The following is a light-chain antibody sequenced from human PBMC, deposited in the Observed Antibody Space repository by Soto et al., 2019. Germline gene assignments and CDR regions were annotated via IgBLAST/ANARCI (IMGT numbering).Light chain of an antibody. CDR2: GSS. Sequence: DIVLTQSPGPLSLSPGERATLSCRSSQSVSSTYLAWYQQQPGQAPRLIIYGSSNRATGIPDRFSGSGSGTDFTLTISRLEPEDFAVYYCQQYGSSSWTLGQGTKVDIK. J-gene: IGKJ1*01. CDR1: QSVSSTY. CDR3: QQYGSSSWT. V-gene: IGKV3-20*01.